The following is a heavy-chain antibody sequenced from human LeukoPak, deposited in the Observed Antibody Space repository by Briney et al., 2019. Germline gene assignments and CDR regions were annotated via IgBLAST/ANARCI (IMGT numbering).Heavy chain of an antibody. V-gene: IGHV4-61*02. CDR1: GGSISSGGYY. J-gene: IGHJ3*02. CDR2: IYTSGST. Sequence: PSETLSLTCTVSGGSISSGGYYWSWIRQPAGKGLEWIGRIYTSGSTNYHPSLKSRVTISVDTSKNQFSLKLSSVTAADTAVYYCARDPQDAFNIWGQGTMVTVSS. CDR3: ARDPQDAFNI.